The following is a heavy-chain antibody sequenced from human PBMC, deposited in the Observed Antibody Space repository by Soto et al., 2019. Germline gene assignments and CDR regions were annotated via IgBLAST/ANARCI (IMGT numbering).Heavy chain of an antibody. D-gene: IGHD6-19*01. Sequence: QLELQESGPGLVKTSETLSLTCTVSGGSISSSSYYWGWIRQPPGKGLEWIGSIYYSGSTYYNPSLKSRVTISVDTSKNQFSLKLSSVTAAVTAVYYCARCPPPNSSGWYGPIDYWGQGTLVTVSS. J-gene: IGHJ4*02. CDR3: ARCPPPNSSGWYGPIDY. CDR1: GGSISSSSYY. V-gene: IGHV4-39*01. CDR2: IYYSGST.